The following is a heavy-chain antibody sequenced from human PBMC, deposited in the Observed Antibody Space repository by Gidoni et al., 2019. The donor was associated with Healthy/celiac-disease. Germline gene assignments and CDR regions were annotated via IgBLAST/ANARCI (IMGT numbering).Heavy chain of an antibody. D-gene: IGHD3-9*01. V-gene: IGHV4-61*01. CDR1: GGSVSSGSYY. CDR3: ARDQAYYDILTGYYPRGYFDY. Sequence: QVQLQESGPGLVKPSETLSLTCTVSGGSVSSGSYYWRWIRQPPGKGLEWIGYIYYSGSTNYNPSLKSRVTISVDTSKNQFSLKLSSVTAADTAVYYCARDQAYYDILTGYYPRGYFDYWGQGTLVTVSS. CDR2: IYYSGST. J-gene: IGHJ4*02.